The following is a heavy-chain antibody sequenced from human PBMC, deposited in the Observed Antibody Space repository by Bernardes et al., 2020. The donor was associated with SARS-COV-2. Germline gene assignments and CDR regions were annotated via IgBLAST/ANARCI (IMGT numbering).Heavy chain of an antibody. CDR1: GGSISSYY. Sequence: SEPLSLTCTVSGGSISSYYWSWIRQPPGKGLEWIGYIYYSGSTNYNPSLKSRVTISVDTSKNQFSLKLSSVTAADTAVYYCARERPDYGMDVWGQGTTVTVSS. CDR2: IYYSGST. CDR3: ARERPDYGMDV. J-gene: IGHJ6*02. V-gene: IGHV4-59*01.